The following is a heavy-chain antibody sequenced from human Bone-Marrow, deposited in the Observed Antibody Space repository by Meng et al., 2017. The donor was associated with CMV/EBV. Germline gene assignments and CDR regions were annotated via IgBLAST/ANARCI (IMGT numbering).Heavy chain of an antibody. CDR2: ISGSGGST. Sequence: GESLKISCAASGFTFSSYAMSWVRQAPGKGLEWVSAISGSGGSTYYADSVKGRFTISRDNSKNTLYLQMNSLRAEDTAVYYCAKDNADKTIRWGYWGQGTLVTVYS. J-gene: IGHJ4*02. CDR3: AKDNADKTIRWGY. CDR1: GFTFSSYA. D-gene: IGHD4/OR15-4a*01. V-gene: IGHV3-23*01.